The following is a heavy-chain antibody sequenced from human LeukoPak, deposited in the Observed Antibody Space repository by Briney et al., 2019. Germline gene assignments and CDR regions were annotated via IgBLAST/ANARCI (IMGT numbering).Heavy chain of an antibody. V-gene: IGHV1-18*01. Sequence: ASVKVSFKSSVYTCTIYGISWLRQAPGQGLGWMEWISAYNGNTNYAQKLQGRVTMTTDTSTSTAYMELRSLRSDDTAVYYCARARFREFDFDYWGQGTLVTVSS. CDR3: ARARFREFDFDY. D-gene: IGHD3-10*01. J-gene: IGHJ4*02. CDR2: ISAYNGNT. CDR1: VYTCTIYG.